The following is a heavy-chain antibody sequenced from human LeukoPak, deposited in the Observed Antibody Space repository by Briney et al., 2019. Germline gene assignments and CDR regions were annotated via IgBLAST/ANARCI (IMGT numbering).Heavy chain of an antibody. Sequence: GGSLRLSCVASGFTFSSYAMGWVRQPPGRGLEWVSSISGSGGSIYYADSVKGRFTISRDNSKNTLFLQMNSLRAEDTAVYYCAKYIVVVPAAMSYFDYWGQGTLVTVSS. CDR3: AKYIVVVPAAMSYFDY. CDR1: GFTFSSYA. V-gene: IGHV3-23*01. D-gene: IGHD2-2*01. J-gene: IGHJ4*02. CDR2: ISGSGGSI.